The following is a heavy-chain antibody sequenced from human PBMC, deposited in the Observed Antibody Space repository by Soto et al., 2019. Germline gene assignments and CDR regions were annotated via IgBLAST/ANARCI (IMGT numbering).Heavy chain of an antibody. V-gene: IGHV6-1*01. CDR2: TYYRSKWYN. CDR1: GYSVSSNSAA. Sequence: SHTLSLTCAISGYSVSSNSAALNWLRQSPSRGLEWLGRTYYRSKWYNDYAPSVKSQITINPDTSRNQFSLQLNSVTPEDTAVYYCARERGVLSEAFDIWGQGTVVTVSS. D-gene: IGHD3-10*01. J-gene: IGHJ3*02. CDR3: ARERGVLSEAFDI.